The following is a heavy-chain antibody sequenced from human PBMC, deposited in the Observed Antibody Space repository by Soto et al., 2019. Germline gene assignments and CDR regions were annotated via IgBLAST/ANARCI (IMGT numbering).Heavy chain of an antibody. CDR1: GYSFTSYW. CDR3: SGYCSGGSCYSHYYYGMDV. V-gene: IGHV5-51*01. J-gene: IGHJ6*02. Sequence: PGESLKISCKGSGYSFTSYWIGWVRQMPGKGLEWMGIIYPGDSDTRYSPSFQGQVTISADKSISTAYLQWSSLKASDTATYYCSGYCSGGSCYSHYYYGMDVWGQGTTVTVSS. CDR2: IYPGDSDT. D-gene: IGHD2-15*01.